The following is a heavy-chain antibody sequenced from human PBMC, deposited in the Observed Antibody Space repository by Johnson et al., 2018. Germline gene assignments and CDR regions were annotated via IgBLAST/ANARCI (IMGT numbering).Heavy chain of an antibody. J-gene: IGHJ3*02. D-gene: IGHD3-16*01. V-gene: IGHV3-9*01. CDR3: AKERGSIMITFGGPGDAFDI. CDR1: GFTFDDYA. Sequence: VQLVESGGGLVQXGRSLRLSCAASGFTFDDYAMHWVRQAPGKGLEWVSGISWNSGSIGYADSVTGRFTISRDNAKNSLYLQMNSLRAEDTALYYCAKERGSIMITFGGPGDAFDIWGQGTMVTVSS. CDR2: ISWNSGSI.